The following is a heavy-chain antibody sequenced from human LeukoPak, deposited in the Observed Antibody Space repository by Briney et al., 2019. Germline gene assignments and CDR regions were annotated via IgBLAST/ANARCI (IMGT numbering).Heavy chain of an antibody. D-gene: IGHD1-7*01. V-gene: IGHV1-2*06. CDR2: INPNSGGT. CDR3: ARDITATTPN. CDR1: GYTFTGYY. Sequence: ASVKVSCEASGYTFTGYYMHWVRQAPGQGREWMGRINPNSGGTNYAQKFQGRVTMTRDTSISTAYMELSRLRSDDTAVYYCARDITATTPNWGQGTLSPCPQ. J-gene: IGHJ4*02.